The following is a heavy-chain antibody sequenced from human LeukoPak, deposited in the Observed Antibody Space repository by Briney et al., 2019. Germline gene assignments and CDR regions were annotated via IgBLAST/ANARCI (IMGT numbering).Heavy chain of an antibody. Sequence: ETLRLTCAVYDGSFSGYSWSWIRQPPGKGLEWIGEINHSGSTNYNPSLKSRVTVSVDTSKNQFSLKLSSVTAADTAVYYCARGRPVAGANWFDPWGQGALVTVSS. J-gene: IGHJ5*02. CDR1: DGSFSGYS. CDR3: ARGRPVAGANWFDP. CDR2: INHSGST. V-gene: IGHV4-34*01. D-gene: IGHD6-13*01.